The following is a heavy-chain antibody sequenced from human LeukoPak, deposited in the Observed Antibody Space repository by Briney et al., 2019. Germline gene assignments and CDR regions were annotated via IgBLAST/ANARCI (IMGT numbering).Heavy chain of an antibody. J-gene: IGHJ6*02. D-gene: IGHD3-3*01. CDR1: GFTFSSYE. Sequence: GGSLRLSCAASGFTFSSYEMNWVRQAPGKGLEWVSIIYSGGSTSYADSVEGRFTISRDSSGNTLYLQMNSLRAADTAVYYCTRDFAVWGQGTTVTVSS. CDR3: TRDFAV. V-gene: IGHV3-53*05. CDR2: IYSGGST.